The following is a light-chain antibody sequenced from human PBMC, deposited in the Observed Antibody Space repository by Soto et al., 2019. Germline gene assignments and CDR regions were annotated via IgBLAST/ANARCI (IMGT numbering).Light chain of an antibody. V-gene: IGLV1-44*01. CDR3: AAWDDSLNVV. CDR1: SSNIGTNA. Sequence: QPVLTQPPSASGTSGQRVTISCSGSSSNIGTNAVNWYQQLPGTAPKLLIYSTNQRPSGVPDRFSGSKSGTSASLAISGLQSEDEADYYCAAWDDSLNVVFGGGTKLTVL. CDR2: STN. J-gene: IGLJ2*01.